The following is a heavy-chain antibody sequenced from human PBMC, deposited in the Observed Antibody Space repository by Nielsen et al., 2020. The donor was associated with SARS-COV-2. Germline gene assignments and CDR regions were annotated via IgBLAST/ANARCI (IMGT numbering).Heavy chain of an antibody. D-gene: IGHD3-3*01. CDR1: GFTFSSYG. V-gene: IGHV3-30*03. CDR3: VRDSSVVIWSGYPVD. J-gene: IGHJ4*02. CDR2: ISYDGSNK. Sequence: GESLKISCAASGFTFSSYGMHWVRRAPGKGLEWVAVISYDGSNKYYADSVKGRFTISRDNSKNTLYLQMNSLRAEDTAVYYCVRDSSVVIWSGYPVDWGQGTLVTVSS.